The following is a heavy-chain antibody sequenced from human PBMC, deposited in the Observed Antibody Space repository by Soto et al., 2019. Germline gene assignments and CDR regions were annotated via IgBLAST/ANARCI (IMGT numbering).Heavy chain of an antibody. Sequence: ASVKVSCKASGYTFTSYGISWVRQAPGQGLEWMGWISAYNGNTNYAQKLQGRVTMTTDTSTSTAYMELRSLRSDDTAVYYCARGSARIAAAGPFYGMDVWGQGTTVTVSS. CDR1: GYTFTSYG. D-gene: IGHD6-13*01. J-gene: IGHJ6*02. CDR3: ARGSARIAAAGPFYGMDV. CDR2: ISAYNGNT. V-gene: IGHV1-18*01.